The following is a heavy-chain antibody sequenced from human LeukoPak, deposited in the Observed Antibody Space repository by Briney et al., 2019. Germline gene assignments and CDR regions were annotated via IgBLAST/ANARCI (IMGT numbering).Heavy chain of an antibody. CDR1: GFTFSSHD. J-gene: IGHJ4*02. CDR2: IWYDGSNK. D-gene: IGHD2-15*01. V-gene: IGHV3-33*01. Sequence: GGSLRLSCAASGFTFSSHDMHWVRQAPGKGLEWVALIWYDGSNKYYADSVKGRFTISRDNSRNTLYLRMNSLRAEDTAVYYCARDRSGTFDYWGQGTLVTVSS. CDR3: ARDRSGTFDY.